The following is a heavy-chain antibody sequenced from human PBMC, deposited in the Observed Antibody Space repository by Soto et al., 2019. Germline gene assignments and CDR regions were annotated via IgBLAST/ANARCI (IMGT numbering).Heavy chain of an antibody. CDR2: IYHSGST. CDR3: ARGAPVVNGY. V-gene: IGHV4-30-2*01. J-gene: IGHJ4*02. D-gene: IGHD3-22*01. CDR1: GGSISSGGYS. Sequence: QLQLQESGSGLVKPSQTLSLTCAVSGGSISSGGYSWSWIRQPPGKGLEWIGYIYHSGSTYYNPPLTSRVTLSGDRSKNQFSLKLSSVTAADTAVYYCARGAPVVNGYWGQGTLVTVSS.